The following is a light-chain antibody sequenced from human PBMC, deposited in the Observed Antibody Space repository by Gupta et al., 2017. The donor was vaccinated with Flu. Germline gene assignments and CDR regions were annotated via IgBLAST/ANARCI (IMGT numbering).Light chain of an antibody. V-gene: IGLV1-51*01. J-gene: IGLJ2*01. CDR3: GTWDSSLSAWV. CDR2: DND. CDR1: SSNIGNNY. Sequence: QSVLTQPPSVSAARGQQVTISCSGSSSNIGNNYVSWYQQLPGTAPKLLIYDNDKRPSGIPDRFSGSKSGTSATLGITGLQTGDEADYYCGTWDSSLSAWVFGGGTKLTVL.